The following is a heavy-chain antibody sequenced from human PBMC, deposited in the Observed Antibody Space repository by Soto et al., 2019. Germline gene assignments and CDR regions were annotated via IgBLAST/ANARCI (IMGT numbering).Heavy chain of an antibody. Sequence: PGGSLRLSCAASGFTFSNYWMSWVRQAPGKRLEWVANIKQDGTEKFYVDSVKGRFTISRDNAKNSLYLQMNSLRAEDTAVYYCARDDFFDSSANDAFDIWGQGTMVTVSS. V-gene: IGHV3-7*05. D-gene: IGHD3-22*01. CDR2: IKQDGTEK. CDR3: ARDDFFDSSANDAFDI. J-gene: IGHJ3*02. CDR1: GFTFSNYW.